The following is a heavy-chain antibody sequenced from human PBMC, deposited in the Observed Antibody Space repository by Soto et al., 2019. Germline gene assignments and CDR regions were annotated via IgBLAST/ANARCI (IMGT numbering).Heavy chain of an antibody. J-gene: IGHJ4*02. CDR1: GFIFSSYW. CDR3: ARATGADKEDY. CDR2: MNEYGSER. D-gene: IGHD3-10*01. Sequence: EVQLVESGGGLVQPGGSLRLSCSASGFIFSSYWMSWLRQAPGKGLEWVASMNEYGSERYYVDSVKGRFTISRDNAKNSLYLPLNRLRAEDTAVYYCARATGADKEDYWGQGTLVTVSS. V-gene: IGHV3-7*04.